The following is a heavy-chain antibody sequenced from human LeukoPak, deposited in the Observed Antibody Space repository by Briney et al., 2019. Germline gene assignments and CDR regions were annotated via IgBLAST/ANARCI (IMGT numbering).Heavy chain of an antibody. CDR1: GGSINTGGYF. V-gene: IGHV4-31*03. CDR2: VYHNRST. D-gene: IGHD3-22*01. Sequence: SETLSLTCTVSGGSINTGGYFWTWIRRHPGKGLEWIGHVYHNRSTCYTPSLKSRVIISIDTSKNHFSLKLNSVTAADTAVYYCAREGLGLLLPWGQGTLVTVSS. J-gene: IGHJ4*02. CDR3: AREGLGLLLP.